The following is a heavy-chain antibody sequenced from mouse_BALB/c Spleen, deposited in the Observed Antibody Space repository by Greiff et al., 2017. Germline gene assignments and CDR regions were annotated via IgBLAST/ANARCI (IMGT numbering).Heavy chain of an antibody. D-gene: IGHD1-1*01. Sequence: EVMLVESGGGLVQPGGSRKLSCAASGFTFSSFGMHWVRQAPEKGLEWVAYISSGSSTIYYADTVKGRFTISRDNPKNTLFLQMTSLRSEDTAMYYCARWYYYGSSYGYAMDYWGQGTSVTVSS. CDR2: ISSGSSTI. V-gene: IGHV5-17*02. CDR1: GFTFSSFG. CDR3: ARWYYYGSSYGYAMDY. J-gene: IGHJ4*01.